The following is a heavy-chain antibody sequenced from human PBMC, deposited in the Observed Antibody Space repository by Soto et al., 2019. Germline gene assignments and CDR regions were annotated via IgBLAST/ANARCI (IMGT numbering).Heavy chain of an antibody. D-gene: IGHD4-4*01. Sequence: GSLRLSCAASGFTFSSYAMTWVRQAPGKGLEWVSVISGSGDSTYYAESVKGRFTIPRDKSKNTLYLQMNSLRAEDTAVYYCAKEKMTTVCLDYWGQGTLVTVSS. CDR1: GFTFSSYA. V-gene: IGHV3-23*01. CDR3: AKEKMTTVCLDY. CDR2: ISGSGDST. J-gene: IGHJ4*02.